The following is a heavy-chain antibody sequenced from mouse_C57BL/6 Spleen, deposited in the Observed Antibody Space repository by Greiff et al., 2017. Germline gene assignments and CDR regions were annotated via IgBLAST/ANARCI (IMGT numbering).Heavy chain of an antibody. CDR2: ISSGSSTI. V-gene: IGHV5-17*01. CDR1: GFTFSDYG. D-gene: IGHD4-1*02. CDR3: AKGQLAWFAY. Sequence: VQLKESGGGLVKPGGSLKLSCAASGFTFSDYGMHWVRQAPEKGLEWVAYISSGSSTIYYADTVKGRFTISRDNAKNTLFLQMTSLRSEDTAMYYCAKGQLAWFAYWGQGTLVTVSA. J-gene: IGHJ3*01.